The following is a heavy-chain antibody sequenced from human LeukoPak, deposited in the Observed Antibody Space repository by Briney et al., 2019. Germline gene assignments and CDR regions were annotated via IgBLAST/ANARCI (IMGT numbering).Heavy chain of an antibody. CDR1: GGSISSASYY. CDR3: ARRRTSPEAFDI. Sequence: SETLSLTCTVSGGSISSASYYWGWIRQPPGKGLDWIGSIYYSGSTYYNPSLKNRVTISVDTSKNQFSLKVSSVTAADTAVYYCARRRTSPEAFDIWGQGTMVTVSS. V-gene: IGHV4-39*07. CDR2: IYYSGST. J-gene: IGHJ3*02.